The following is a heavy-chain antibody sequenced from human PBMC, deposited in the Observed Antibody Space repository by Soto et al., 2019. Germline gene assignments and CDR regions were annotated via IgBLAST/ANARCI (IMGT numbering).Heavy chain of an antibody. V-gene: IGHV4-39*01. J-gene: IGHJ4*02. CDR3: ARTTGRHLDF. CDR2: IDYSGTA. D-gene: IGHD4-4*01. Sequence: SETLSLTCAVSSCSMSVINFFCVWVLQPPGKGLEWIGNIDYSGTAYFNPSLGTRVTFPVDTSKNQFSLTLYSVTAADTAVYYCARTTGRHLDFWGQGILVTVSS. CDR1: SCSMSVINFF.